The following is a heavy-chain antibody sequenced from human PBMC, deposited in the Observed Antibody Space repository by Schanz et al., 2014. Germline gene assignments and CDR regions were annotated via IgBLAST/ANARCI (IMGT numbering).Heavy chain of an antibody. CDR3: ARHLPGGYNNHGWFDP. V-gene: IGHV4-59*08. J-gene: IGHJ5*02. CDR2: VHSSGST. Sequence: QVQLQESGPGLVKPSETLSLTCTVSGGSIRGYYCSWIRQPPGKGLEWIGYVHSSGSTNYNSSLKGRVPITVHTSKHQFSLKLSSVTAADTAVYYCARHLPGGYNNHGWFDPWGQGTLVTVSS. CDR1: GGSIRGYY. D-gene: IGHD4-4*01.